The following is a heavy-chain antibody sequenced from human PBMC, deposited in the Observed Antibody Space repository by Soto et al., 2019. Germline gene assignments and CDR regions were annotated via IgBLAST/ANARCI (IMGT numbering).Heavy chain of an antibody. CDR2: ISWKSGSV. CDR1: GFSVDEYA. J-gene: IGHJ4*02. CDR3: AKAGFIAVPPDF. Sequence: SLRLSCVPSGFSVDEYAMHWDRQAPGKGLEWVSTISWKSGSVAYANSVKGRFTISRDAAKNSLYLQMNSLRPEDTAFYYCAKAGFIAVPPDFWGQGTLVTVSS. D-gene: IGHD6-19*01. V-gene: IGHV3-9*01.